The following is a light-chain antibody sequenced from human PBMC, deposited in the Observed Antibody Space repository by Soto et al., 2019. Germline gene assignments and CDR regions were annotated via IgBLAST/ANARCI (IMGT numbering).Light chain of an antibody. CDR1: QSVSSN. V-gene: IGKV3-15*01. CDR3: QQYNDWPQT. J-gene: IGKJ1*01. CDR2: GAS. Sequence: EIVLTQSPATLSVSPGERATLSFKASQSVSSNLAWYQQMPGQAPRLLIYGASTRATGLPARFSGSGSGTEFTLTIRSLQSEDFAVYYCQQYNDWPQTFGQGTKVDIK.